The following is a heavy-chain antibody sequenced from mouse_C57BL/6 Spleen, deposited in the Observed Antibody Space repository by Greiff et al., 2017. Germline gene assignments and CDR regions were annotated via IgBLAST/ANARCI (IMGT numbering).Heavy chain of an antibody. CDR2: ILPGSGST. CDR3: ARGYSGAMDY. V-gene: IGHV1-9*01. D-gene: IGHD3-1*01. J-gene: IGHJ4*01. Sequence: QVQLQQSGAELMKPGASVKLSCKATGYTFTGYWIEWVKQRPGHGLEWIGEILPGSGSTNDNEKFKGKATFTADTSSNTAYMQLSSLTAEDSAIYYSARGYSGAMDYWGQGTSVTVAS. CDR1: GYTFTGYW.